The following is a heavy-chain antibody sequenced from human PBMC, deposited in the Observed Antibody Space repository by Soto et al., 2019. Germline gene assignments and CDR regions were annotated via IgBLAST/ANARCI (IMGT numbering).Heavy chain of an antibody. CDR3: ARDGHYVFWSGYYRNDYYGMDV. D-gene: IGHD3-3*01. Sequence: EVQLVETGGGLIQPGGSLRLSCAASGFTVSSNYMSWVRQAPGKGLEWVSVIYSGGSTYYADSVKGRFTISRDNSKNTLYLQMNRLTAEYTAVYYCARDGHYVFWSGYYRNDYYGMDVWGQGTTVTVSS. J-gene: IGHJ6*01. V-gene: IGHV3-53*02. CDR1: GFTVSSNY. CDR2: IYSGGST.